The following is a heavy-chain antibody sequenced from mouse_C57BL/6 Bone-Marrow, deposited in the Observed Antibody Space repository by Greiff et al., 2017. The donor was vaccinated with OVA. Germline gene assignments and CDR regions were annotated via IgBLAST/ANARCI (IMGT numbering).Heavy chain of an antibody. D-gene: IGHD1-2*01. CDR2: IYPRSGNT. CDR3: ARPPHYYWYCDV. J-gene: IGHJ1*03. Sequence: QVHVKQSGAELARPGASVKLSSKASGYTFTSYGISWVKQRTGQGLEWIGEIYPRSGNTYYNEKFKGKATLTADKSSSTAYMELRSLTSEDSAVYFCARPPHYYWYCDVWGTGTTVTVSS. V-gene: IGHV1-81*01. CDR1: GYTFTSYG.